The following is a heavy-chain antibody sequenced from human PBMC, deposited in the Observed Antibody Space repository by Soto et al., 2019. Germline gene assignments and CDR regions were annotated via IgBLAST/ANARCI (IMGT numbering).Heavy chain of an antibody. CDR3: AREALGLYYCDD. V-gene: IGHV3-30-3*01. D-gene: IGHD3-10*01. CDR1: GFTFSSYA. Sequence: QVQLVESGGGVVQPGRSLRLSCAASGFTFSSYAMHWVRQDPANGLEWVAVISYDGSDKYYADSVKGRFTISRDNSKNTLYLQMYSLRAEDTAVYYCAREALGLYYCDDWGQGTMVSVSS. CDR2: ISYDGSDK. J-gene: IGHJ3*01.